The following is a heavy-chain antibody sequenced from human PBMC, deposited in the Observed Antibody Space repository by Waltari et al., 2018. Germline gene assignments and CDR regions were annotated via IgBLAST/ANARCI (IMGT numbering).Heavy chain of an antibody. D-gene: IGHD2-2*01. V-gene: IGHV3-21*01. Sequence: EVHLLESGGGLVKPGGSLRLSCAASGFAFSSYSMGWVRQAPGKGLEWVSSITSSGNSILNEDEGKGRFTIARDNARNSLSLQMNSLRAEDTAVYYCARYSPAGYCTTTSCGYAYWGQGTLVTVSS. CDR1: GFAFSSYS. J-gene: IGHJ4*02. CDR3: ARYSPAGYCTTTSCGYAY. CDR2: ITSSGNSI.